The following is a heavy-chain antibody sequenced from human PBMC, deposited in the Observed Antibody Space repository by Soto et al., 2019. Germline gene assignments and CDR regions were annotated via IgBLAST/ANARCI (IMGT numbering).Heavy chain of an antibody. Sequence: QITLKESGPTLVKATQTLTLTCTFSGFSLSTSGVGVGWIRQPPGKALEWLTFIYWDDDKRNSPFLKSRLTITTATSKNQVVLTMTNMDPVDTATYYCAHLVVAWITYYFDSWGQGTLVTVSS. CDR2: IYWDDDK. CDR1: GFSLSTSGVG. V-gene: IGHV2-5*02. D-gene: IGHD2-15*01. J-gene: IGHJ4*02. CDR3: AHLVVAWITYYFDS.